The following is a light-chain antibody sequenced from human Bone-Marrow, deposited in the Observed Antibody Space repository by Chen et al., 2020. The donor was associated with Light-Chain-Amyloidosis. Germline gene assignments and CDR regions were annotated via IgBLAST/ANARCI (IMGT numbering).Light chain of an antibody. CDR2: DVT. CDR3: CSYAGSTTYIV. J-gene: IGLJ2*01. Sequence: QSALTQPASVSGSPGQSINISCTGTSRDVGSYNLVTWYQQHPGKAPKLMIFDVTKRPSGVSNRFAGSKSGTTASLTISGLRDDDAADYYCCSYAGSTTYIVFGGGTKLTFL. CDR1: SRDVGSYNL. V-gene: IGLV2-23*02.